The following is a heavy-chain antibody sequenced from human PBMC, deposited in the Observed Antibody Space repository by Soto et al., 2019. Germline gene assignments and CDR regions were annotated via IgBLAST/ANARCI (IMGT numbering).Heavy chain of an antibody. V-gene: IGHV4-39*01. D-gene: IGHD4-17*01. CDR3: ARGRAVTTYYYYYYMDG. CDR2: IYYSGST. J-gene: IGHJ6*03. CDR1: GGSISSSSYY. Sequence: SETLSLTCTVSGGSISSSSYYWGWIRQPPGKGLEWIGSIYYSGSTYYNPSLKSRVTISVDTSKNQFSLKLSSVTAADTAVYYCARGRAVTTYYYYYYMDGWGKGTTVTVSS.